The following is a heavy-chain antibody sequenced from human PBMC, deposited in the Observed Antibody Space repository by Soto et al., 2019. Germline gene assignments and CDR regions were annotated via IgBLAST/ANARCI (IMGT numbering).Heavy chain of an antibody. Sequence: GGSLRLSCAASGFTFSSYSMNWVRQAPGKGLEWVSYISSSSSTIYYADSVKGRFTISRDNAKNSLYLQMNSLRDEDTAVYYCARPEYSRSSDGMDVWGQGTTVTVAS. CDR3: ARPEYSRSSDGMDV. CDR2: ISSSSSTI. CDR1: GFTFSSYS. V-gene: IGHV3-48*02. J-gene: IGHJ6*02. D-gene: IGHD6-6*01.